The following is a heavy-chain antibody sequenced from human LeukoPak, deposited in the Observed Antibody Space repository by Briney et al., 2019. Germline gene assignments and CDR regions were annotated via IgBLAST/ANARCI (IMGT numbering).Heavy chain of an antibody. J-gene: IGHJ5*02. CDR2: INPSGGST. CDR3: ARDIAVVPAATPALGFDP. D-gene: IGHD2-2*01. V-gene: IGHV1-46*01. CDR1: GYTFTSYY. Sequence: ASVKVSCKASGYTFTSYYMHWVRQAPGQGLEWMGIINPSGGSTSYAQKFQGRVTMTRDTSTSTVYMELSGLRSEDTAVYYCARDIAVVPAATPALGFDPWGQGTLVTVSS.